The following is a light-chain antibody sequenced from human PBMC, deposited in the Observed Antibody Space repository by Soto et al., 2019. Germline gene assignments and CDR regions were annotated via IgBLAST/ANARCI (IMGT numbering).Light chain of an antibody. J-gene: IGKJ4*01. CDR3: QQYDKPLT. CDR1: QDISKY. V-gene: IGKV1-33*01. CDR2: DAS. Sequence: DIQMTQSPSSLSASVGDRVTITCRASQDISKYLNWYQQKPGKVPKLLIFDASNLEPGVPSRFSGSGSGTHFSFTISSLRPEDIATYYCQQYDKPLTFGGGTKVE.